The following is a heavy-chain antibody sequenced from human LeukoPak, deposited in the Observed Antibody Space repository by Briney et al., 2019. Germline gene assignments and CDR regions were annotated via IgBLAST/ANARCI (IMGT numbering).Heavy chain of an antibody. Sequence: GESLRLSCAASAFTFSRYWMTWVRQAPGKGLEWVANIKEDGSEKYYVDSVKGRFSISRDNTKNSLYLQMNSLRAEDTAVYYCARGGYTSSWYISRDYWGQGTLVTVSS. V-gene: IGHV3-7*01. J-gene: IGHJ4*02. CDR2: IKEDGSEK. CDR1: AFTFSRYW. CDR3: ARGGYTSSWYISRDY. D-gene: IGHD6-13*01.